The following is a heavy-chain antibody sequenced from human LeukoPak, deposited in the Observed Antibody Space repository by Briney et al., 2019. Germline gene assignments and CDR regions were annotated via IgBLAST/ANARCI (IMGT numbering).Heavy chain of an antibody. V-gene: IGHV4-39*01. CDR2: IYYSGST. D-gene: IGHD2-15*01. CDR3: ARQVGYCSGGSCYSNY. J-gene: IGHJ4*02. CDR1: GGSISSSSYY. Sequence: SETLSLTCTVSGGSISSSSYYWGWLRQPPGRGVEWSGSIYYSGSTYYTPSLKSRATLFENTTKNYISLKLSSVTAADTAVYYCARQVGYCSGGSCYSNYWGQGTLVTVSS.